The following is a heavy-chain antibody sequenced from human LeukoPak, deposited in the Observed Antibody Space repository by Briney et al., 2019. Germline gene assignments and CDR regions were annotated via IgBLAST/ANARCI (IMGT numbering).Heavy chain of an antibody. V-gene: IGHV1-18*01. D-gene: IGHD4-17*01. Sequence: WISGYNGNTKYAQKVQGRVTMTTDTSTSTAYMELTSLRSDDTAVYYCARSHGDYDNVPNGSWGQGTLVTVSS. CDR3: ARSHGDYDNVPNGS. CDR2: ISGYNGNT. J-gene: IGHJ5*02.